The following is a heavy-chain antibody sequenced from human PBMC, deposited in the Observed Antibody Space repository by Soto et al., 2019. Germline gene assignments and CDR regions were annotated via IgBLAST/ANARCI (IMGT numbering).Heavy chain of an antibody. D-gene: IGHD3-16*01. V-gene: IGHV3-73*01. J-gene: IGHJ4*02. Sequence: GGSLRLSFAASGFTFSDSTMHWVRQTSGRGLEWLGRIRSKVNNLETVYAASVKGRFTISRDDSKNTAYLQMNSLKTEDTAVYYCTRLITPLDYWGRGTLVTVSS. CDR2: IRSKVNNLET. CDR3: TRLITPLDY. CDR1: GFTFSDST.